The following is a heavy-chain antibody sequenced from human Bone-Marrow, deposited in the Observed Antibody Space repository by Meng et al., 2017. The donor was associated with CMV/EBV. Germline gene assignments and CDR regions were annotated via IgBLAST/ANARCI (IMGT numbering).Heavy chain of an antibody. V-gene: IGHV4-59*01. D-gene: IGHD3-3*01. J-gene: IGHJ5*02. CDR3: ARGSGFDP. CDR1: GGSTSSYY. Sequence: SETLSLTCTVSGGSTSSYYWNWIRQSPGKGLEWTGYIYYNGNTNYNPSLKSRVTISVDTSKNQFSLKLSSMTAADTAVYYCARGSGFDPWGQGTLVTVSS. CDR2: IYYNGNT.